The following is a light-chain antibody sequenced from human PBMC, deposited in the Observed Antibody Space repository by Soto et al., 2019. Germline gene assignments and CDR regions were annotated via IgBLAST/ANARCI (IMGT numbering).Light chain of an antibody. V-gene: IGKV3-20*01. CDR2: GAS. CDR3: QQYGSSPRT. Sequence: EIVLTQSPGTLSLSPGERATLSCRASQSVSSSYLAWYQQKPGQAPRLLIYGASSRATGIPDRFSGSGSGTDFTLTISRLDPDDFAVYYCQQYGSSPRTFGEGTKVEI. CDR1: QSVSSSY. J-gene: IGKJ1*01.